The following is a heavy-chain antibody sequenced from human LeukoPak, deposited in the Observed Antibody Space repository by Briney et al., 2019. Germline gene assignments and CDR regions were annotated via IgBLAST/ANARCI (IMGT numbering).Heavy chain of an antibody. CDR3: ARGLRYFT. CDR2: MNPNSGNT. D-gene: IGHD3-9*01. J-gene: IGHJ5*02. Sequence: PCGSVQVSCKASGYTFTSYDINWVRPATGEGREWRGWMNPNSGNTGYAQKFRGRVTMTRNTSISTAYMGLSSLRSEDTAVYYCARGLRYFTWGQGTLVTVSS. V-gene: IGHV1-8*01. CDR1: GYTFTSYD.